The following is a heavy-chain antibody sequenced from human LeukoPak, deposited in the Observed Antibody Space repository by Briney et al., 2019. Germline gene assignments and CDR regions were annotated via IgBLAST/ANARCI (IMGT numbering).Heavy chain of an antibody. V-gene: IGHV3-7*02. CDR3: ARIMVATTREAFDY. CDR1: GFTFSSYW. J-gene: IGHJ4*02. CDR2: IKQDGSEK. D-gene: IGHD5-12*01. Sequence: GGSLRLSCAASGFTFSSYWMSWVRQAPGKGLEWAANIKQDGSEKYYVDSVKGRFTISRDNAKNSLYLQMNSLRAEDTAVYYCARIMVATTREAFDYWGQGTLVTVSS.